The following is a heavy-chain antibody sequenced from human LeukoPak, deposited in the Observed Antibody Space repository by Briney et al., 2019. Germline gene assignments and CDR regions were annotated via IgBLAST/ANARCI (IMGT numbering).Heavy chain of an antibody. J-gene: IGHJ4*02. CDR2: INSDGSST. D-gene: IGHD1-26*01. CDR1: GFSFSSYW. V-gene: IGHV3-74*01. CDR3: ARSYRNIVGATTFDY. Sequence: PGGSRRLSCAASGFSFSSYWMHWVRQAPGKGLVWVSRINSDGSSTSYADSVKGRFTISRDNAKNTLYLQMNSLRAEDTAVYYCARSYRNIVGATTFDYWGQGTLVTVSS.